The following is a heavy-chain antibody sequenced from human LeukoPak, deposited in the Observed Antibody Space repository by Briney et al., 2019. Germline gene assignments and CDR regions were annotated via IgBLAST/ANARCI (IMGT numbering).Heavy chain of an antibody. CDR2: IYIGGST. Sequence: PGGSLRLSCAASGFTASTNCMTWVRQAPGKGLEWVLTIYIGGSTYYTDPVMGRFTISRHNSRNKLYLQMNSLRAEDTAVYYCARVDTVMAYYFDLWGQGTLVTVSS. D-gene: IGHD5-18*01. J-gene: IGHJ4*02. CDR1: GFTASTNC. V-gene: IGHV3-53*04. CDR3: ARVDTVMAYYFDL.